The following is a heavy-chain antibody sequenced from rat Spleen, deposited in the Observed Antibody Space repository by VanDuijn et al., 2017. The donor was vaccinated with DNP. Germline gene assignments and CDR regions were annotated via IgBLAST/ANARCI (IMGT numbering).Heavy chain of an antibody. CDR1: GSSITSNY. J-gene: IGHJ2*01. CDR3: ARWNIGTSTLDY. D-gene: IGHD1-5*01. V-gene: IGHV3-1*01. Sequence: EIQLQESGPGLVRPSQSLSLSCSVTGSSITSNYWAWIRKFPGNEMEWIGHISFRGTTNYNPSLKSRISITRDPSKNQFFLQLSSVTTEDTATYYCARWNIGTSTLDYWGQGVMVTVSS. CDR2: ISFRGTT.